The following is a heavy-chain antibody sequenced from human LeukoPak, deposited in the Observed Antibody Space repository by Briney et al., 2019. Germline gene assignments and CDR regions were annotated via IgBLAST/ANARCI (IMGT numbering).Heavy chain of an antibody. Sequence: PSETLSLTCAVYGGSFSGYYWSWIRQPPGKGLEWIGEVNHSGSTNYNPSLKSRVTISVDTSKNQFSLKLSSVTAADTAVYYCASADFWSGTEAFDIWGQGTMVTVSS. CDR3: ASADFWSGTEAFDI. CDR2: VNHSGST. V-gene: IGHV4-34*01. J-gene: IGHJ3*02. D-gene: IGHD3-3*01. CDR1: GGSFSGYY.